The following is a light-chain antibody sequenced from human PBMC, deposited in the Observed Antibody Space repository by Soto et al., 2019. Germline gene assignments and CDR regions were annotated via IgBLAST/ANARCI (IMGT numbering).Light chain of an antibody. CDR3: QQRSNWPPSIT. V-gene: IGKV3-11*01. CDR2: DAS. CDR1: QSVSNNY. Sequence: EIVLTQSPATLSLSPGERATLSCRASQSVSNNYLAWYQQKPGQAPRLLIYDASNRATGIPARFSGSGSGTDFTLTISSLEPEDFAVYYCQQRSNWPPSITFGQGTRLEIK. J-gene: IGKJ5*01.